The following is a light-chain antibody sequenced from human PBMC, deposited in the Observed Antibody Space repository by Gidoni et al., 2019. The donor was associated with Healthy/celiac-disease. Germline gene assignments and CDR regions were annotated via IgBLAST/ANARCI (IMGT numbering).Light chain of an antibody. CDR1: QSVSISY. CDR3: QQYGSSPPVT. Sequence: DIVLTHSPDPLALSPGERATLTCRASQSVSISYLSWYQQKPCQAPRLLLYGASSRATGIPDRFSGSGSGTDVTLTISRLEPEDFAVYYCQQYGSSPPVTFXQXTRLEIK. V-gene: IGKV3-20*01. CDR2: GAS. J-gene: IGKJ5*01.